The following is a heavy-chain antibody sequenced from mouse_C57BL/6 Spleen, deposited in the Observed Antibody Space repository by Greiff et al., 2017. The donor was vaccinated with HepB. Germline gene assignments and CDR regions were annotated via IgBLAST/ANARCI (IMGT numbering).Heavy chain of an antibody. Sequence: EVQLVESEGGLVQPGSSMKLSCTASGFTFSDYYMAWVRQVPEKGLEWVANINYDGSSTYYLDSLKSRFIISRDNAKNILYLQMSSLKSEDTATYYCARAYYYGSSTGYFDVWGTGTTVTVSS. CDR1: GFTFSDYY. CDR2: INYDGSST. J-gene: IGHJ1*03. CDR3: ARAYYYGSSTGYFDV. V-gene: IGHV5-16*01. D-gene: IGHD1-1*01.